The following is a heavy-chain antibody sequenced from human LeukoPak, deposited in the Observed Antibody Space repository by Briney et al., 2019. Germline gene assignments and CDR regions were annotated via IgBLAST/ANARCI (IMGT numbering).Heavy chain of an antibody. CDR2: INPSGGST. Sequence: ASVKVSCKASGYTFTSYYMHWVRQAPGQGLEWMGIINPSGGSTSYAQKFQGRVTMTRDTSTSTVYMELSSLRSEDTAVYYCARDAIVVVPAAIPGASTQPGAYNWFDPWGQGTLVTVSS. CDR3: ARDAIVVVPAAIPGASTQPGAYNWFDP. J-gene: IGHJ5*02. CDR1: GYTFTSYY. D-gene: IGHD2-2*01. V-gene: IGHV1-46*01.